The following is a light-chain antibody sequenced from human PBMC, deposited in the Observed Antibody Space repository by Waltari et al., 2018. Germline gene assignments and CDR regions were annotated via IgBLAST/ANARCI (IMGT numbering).Light chain of an antibody. CDR1: PSVLYSSNNKNY. CDR3: QQYYSTPPT. V-gene: IGKV4-1*01. CDR2: WAS. Sequence: DIVMTQSPDSLAVSLGERATINCKSSPSVLYSSNNKNYLAWYQQKPRQPPKLLIYWASTRESGVPDRFSGSGSGTDFTLTISSLQAEDVAVYYCQQYYSTPPTFGQGTKVEIK. J-gene: IGKJ1*01.